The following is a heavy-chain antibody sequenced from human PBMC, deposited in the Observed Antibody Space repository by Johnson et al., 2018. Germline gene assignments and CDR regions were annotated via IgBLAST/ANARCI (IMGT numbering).Heavy chain of an antibody. CDR3: ARAIFPKGSTVKALSV. J-gene: IGHJ6*02. CDR1: GGSFSSYA. D-gene: IGHD4-11*01. V-gene: IGHV1-69*01. CDR2: ITPLFHLA. Sequence: VQLVESGAEVKKPGSSVKVSCQSSGGSFSSYAINWVRQAPGQGLEWMGGITPLFHLAEYAQKFQGRVTITADDSTSTAYLELTSLRSDDTAMYYCARAIFPKGSTVKALSVWGQGTTVTVSS.